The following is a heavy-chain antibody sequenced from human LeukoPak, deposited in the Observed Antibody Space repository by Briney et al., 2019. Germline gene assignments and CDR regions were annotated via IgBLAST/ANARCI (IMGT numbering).Heavy chain of an antibody. Sequence: SETLSLTCTVSGYSISSGYYWGWIRQPPGKGLEWIGSIYHSGSTYYNPSFKSRVTISVDTSKNQFSLKLSSVTAADTAVYYCARGMVVVVAATDYWGQGTLVTVSS. J-gene: IGHJ4*02. CDR3: ARGMVVVVAATDY. CDR2: IYHSGST. V-gene: IGHV4-38-2*02. CDR1: GYSISSGYY. D-gene: IGHD2-15*01.